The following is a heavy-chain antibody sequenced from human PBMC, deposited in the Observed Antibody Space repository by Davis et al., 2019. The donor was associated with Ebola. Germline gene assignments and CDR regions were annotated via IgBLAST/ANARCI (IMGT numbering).Heavy chain of an antibody. J-gene: IGHJ4*02. V-gene: IGHV1-3*01. D-gene: IGHD6-19*01. CDR1: GYTFTSYA. Sequence: ASVKVSCKASGYTFTSYAMHWVRQAPGQRLEWMGWINAGNGNTKYSQKFQGSVTITRDTSASTVYMELSSLRSEDTAVYYCARGVQQWLIFDYWGQGTLVTVSS. CDR2: INAGNGNT. CDR3: ARGVQQWLIFDY.